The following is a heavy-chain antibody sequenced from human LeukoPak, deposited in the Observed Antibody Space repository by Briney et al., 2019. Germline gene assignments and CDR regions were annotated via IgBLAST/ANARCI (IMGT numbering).Heavy chain of an antibody. V-gene: IGHV4-34*01. J-gene: IGHJ6*02. D-gene: IGHD3-3*01. CDR2: INHSGST. CDR1: GGSFSGYY. CDR3: AGFRITIFGVPQNAGGVDV. Sequence: PSETLSLTCAVYGGSFSGYYWSWIRQPPGKGLEWIGEINHSGSTNYNPSLKSRVTISVDTSKNQFSLKLSSVTAADTAVYYCAGFRITIFGVPQNAGGVDVWGQGTTVTVSS.